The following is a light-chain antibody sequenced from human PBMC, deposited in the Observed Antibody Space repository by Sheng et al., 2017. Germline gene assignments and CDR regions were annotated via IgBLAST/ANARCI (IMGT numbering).Light chain of an antibody. CDR3: ATYDASLRRYF. CDR2: KSD. V-gene: IGLV1-44*01. J-gene: IGLJ2*01. Sequence: QSVVTQPPSASGTPGQRVTISCSGSSSSIGRNTVNWYQQLPGRAPKLLIYKSDQRPSGVPDRFSGSKSGTSASLAITGLQSEDEADYYCATYDASLRRYFFGGGTKLTVL. CDR1: SSSIGRNT.